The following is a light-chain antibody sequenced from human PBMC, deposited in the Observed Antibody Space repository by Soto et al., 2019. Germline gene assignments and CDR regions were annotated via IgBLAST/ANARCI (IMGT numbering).Light chain of an antibody. CDR1: STDVGGFDY. Sequence: QSALTQPASVSGSPGQSITISCTGTSTDVGGFDYVSWYQQHPGKAPKLMVYEVSSRPSGISDRFSGSKSGNTASLTISGLQTEDEADYYCCSYAGSYTYVFGTGTKVTVL. V-gene: IGLV2-14*01. J-gene: IGLJ1*01. CDR2: EVS. CDR3: CSYAGSYTYV.